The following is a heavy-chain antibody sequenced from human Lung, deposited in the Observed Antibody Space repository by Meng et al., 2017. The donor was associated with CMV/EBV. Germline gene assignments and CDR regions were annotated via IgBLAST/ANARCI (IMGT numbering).Heavy chain of an antibody. D-gene: IGHD2-2*01. Sequence: GEXXKISCAASGFTFKTYTMNWVRQAPGQGLEWVSSISATSSSIYYADSVKGRFTISRDNAKNTLFLQMNSLGVEDTAMYYCAKAAVFEKIVVVPTAIDSWXRGTLVTVSS. V-gene: IGHV3-21*04. CDR1: GFTFKTYT. CDR3: AKAAVFEKIVVVPTAIDS. J-gene: IGHJ5*01. CDR2: ISATSSSI.